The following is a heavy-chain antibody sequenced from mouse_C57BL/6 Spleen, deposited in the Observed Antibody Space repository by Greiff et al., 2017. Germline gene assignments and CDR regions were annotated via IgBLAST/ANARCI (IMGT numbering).Heavy chain of an antibody. CDR1: GYTFTSYW. Sequence: VQLQQPGAELVKPGASVKLSCKASGYTFTSYWMQWVKQRPGQGLEWIGEIDPSDSYTNYNQKFKGKATFTVDTSSSTAYMQLSSLTSEDSAVYYCARELGRAYAMDYWGQGTSVTVSS. J-gene: IGHJ4*01. V-gene: IGHV1-50*01. CDR3: ARELGRAYAMDY. CDR2: IDPSDSYT. D-gene: IGHD4-1*01.